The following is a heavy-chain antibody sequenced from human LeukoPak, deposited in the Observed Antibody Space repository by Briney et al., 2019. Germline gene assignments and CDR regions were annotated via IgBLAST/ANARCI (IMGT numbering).Heavy chain of an antibody. J-gene: IGHJ3*02. Sequence: SETLSLTCTVSGGSISSYYWSWIRQPPGKGLEWIGYIYYSGSTNYNPSLQSRVTISVDTSKNQFSLKLSSVTAADTAVYSCARGGFRDAFDIWGQGTMVTVSS. V-gene: IGHV4-59*01. CDR3: ARGGFRDAFDI. CDR1: GGSISSYY. CDR2: IYYSGST. D-gene: IGHD3-10*01.